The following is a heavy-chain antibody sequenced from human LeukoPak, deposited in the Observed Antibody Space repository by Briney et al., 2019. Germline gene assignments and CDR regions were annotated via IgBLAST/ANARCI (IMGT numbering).Heavy chain of an antibody. D-gene: IGHD2-15*01. J-gene: IGHJ4*02. CDR3: ARGSFVASEDTYVDY. Sequence: ASVKVSCKASGYTFTSYGINWVRQATGQGLEWMGWMNPNSGNTGYAQKFQGRVTITRNTSISTAYMELSSLRSEDTAVYYCARGSFVASEDTYVDYWGQGTLVTVSS. V-gene: IGHV1-8*03. CDR2: MNPNSGNT. CDR1: GYTFTSYG.